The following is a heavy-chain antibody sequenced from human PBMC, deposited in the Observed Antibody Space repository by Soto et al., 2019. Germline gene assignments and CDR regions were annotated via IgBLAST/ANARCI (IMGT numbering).Heavy chain of an antibody. Sequence: VSVKVSCKASGYTFTSYGISWVRQAPGQGLEWMGWISAYNGNTNYAQKLQGRVTMTTDTSTSTAYMELRSLRSDDTAVYYCAREYSSGWAYYYGMDVWGQGTTVTVSS. CDR1: GYTFTSYG. J-gene: IGHJ6*02. V-gene: IGHV1-18*01. CDR3: AREYSSGWAYYYGMDV. CDR2: ISAYNGNT. D-gene: IGHD6-19*01.